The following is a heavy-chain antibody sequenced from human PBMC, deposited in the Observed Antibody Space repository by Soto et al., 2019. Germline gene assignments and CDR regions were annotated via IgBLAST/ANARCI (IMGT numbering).Heavy chain of an antibody. CDR2: ISAHNGNT. CDR1: GYGFTTYG. V-gene: IGHV1-18*01. Sequence: QVHLVQSGAEVKKPGASVKVSCKGSGYGFTTYGITWVRQAPGQGLEWMAWISAHNGNTSYAQKLQGRVTVTRDTSASTPYMELSSLRADDTAVYYCARVRYGDYWGQGALVTVSS. CDR3: ARVRYGDY. D-gene: IGHD1-1*01. J-gene: IGHJ4*02.